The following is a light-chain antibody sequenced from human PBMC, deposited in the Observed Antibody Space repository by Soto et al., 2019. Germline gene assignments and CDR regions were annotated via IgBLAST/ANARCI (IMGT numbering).Light chain of an antibody. CDR1: QSVSSSY. CDR2: GAS. Sequence: EIVLTQSPGTLSLSPGEXATLSCRASQSVSSSYLAWYQQKPGQAPRLLIYGASSRATGIPDRFSGSGSGTDFTLTISRLEPEDFAVYYCQQYGSSPSWTFGQGTKVDTK. CDR3: QQYGSSPSWT. V-gene: IGKV3-20*01. J-gene: IGKJ1*01.